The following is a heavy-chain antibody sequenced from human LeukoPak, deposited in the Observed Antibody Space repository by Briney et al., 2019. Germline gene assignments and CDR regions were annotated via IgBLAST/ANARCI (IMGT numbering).Heavy chain of an antibody. J-gene: IGHJ4*02. D-gene: IGHD3-10*01. Sequence: SSETLSLTCTVSGGSISPYFWSWIRQPAGKGLEWIGRIYNTVSTDSNPSLKSRLTMSVDTSKNEFSLRLTSVTAADTAVYFCARRDASGRHFDYWGQGMLVTVSS. CDR3: ARRDASGRHFDY. V-gene: IGHV4-4*07. CDR1: GGSISPYF. CDR2: IYNTVST.